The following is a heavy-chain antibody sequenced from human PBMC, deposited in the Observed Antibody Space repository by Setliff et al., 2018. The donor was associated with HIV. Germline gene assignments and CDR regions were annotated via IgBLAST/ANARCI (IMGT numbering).Heavy chain of an antibody. J-gene: IGHJ4*02. CDR2: INHSGST. CDR1: GGSFSGYF. V-gene: IGHV4-34*01. Sequence: SETLSLTCAVYGGSFSGYFWTWIRQPPGKGLEWIGEINHSGSTNYNPSLKSRVTISIDMSKNQSSLNLKSVTAADTAVYYCARDRYAGEIDYWGQGTLVTVSS. CDR3: ARDRYAGEIDY. D-gene: IGHD3-10*01.